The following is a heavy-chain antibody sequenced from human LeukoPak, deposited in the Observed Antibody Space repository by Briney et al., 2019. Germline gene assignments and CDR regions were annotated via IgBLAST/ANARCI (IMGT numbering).Heavy chain of an antibody. D-gene: IGHD6-13*01. Sequence: PGGSLRLSCAASGFTFSSYAMSWVRQAPGKGLEWVAFIRYDGSNKYYADSVKGRFTVSRDNSKNTLYLEMNSLRAEDTAVYYCAKRLAAAPYYYYYMDDWGKGTTVTVAS. CDR2: IRYDGSNK. CDR1: GFTFSSYA. J-gene: IGHJ6*03. V-gene: IGHV3-30*02. CDR3: AKRLAAAPYYYYYMDD.